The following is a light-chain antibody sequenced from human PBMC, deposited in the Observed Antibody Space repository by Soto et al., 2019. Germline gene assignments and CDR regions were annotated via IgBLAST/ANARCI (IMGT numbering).Light chain of an antibody. Sequence: EIVLTQSPGTLSLSPGERATLSCRASQSVGSSYLAWYQQKPGQAPRLLIYGASSRATGIPDRFSGSGSGTDFTLTISRLETEDFAVYYCQQYGSSPLTFGGGTKVDIK. CDR2: GAS. CDR1: QSVGSSY. CDR3: QQYGSSPLT. V-gene: IGKV3-20*01. J-gene: IGKJ4*01.